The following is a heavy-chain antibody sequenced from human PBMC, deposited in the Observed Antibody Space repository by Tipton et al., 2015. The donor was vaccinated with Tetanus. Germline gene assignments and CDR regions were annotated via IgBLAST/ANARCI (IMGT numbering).Heavy chain of an antibody. Sequence: TLSLTCSVSGDSGSRHYWSWIRQPPGKALEWIGDIFYSGNSISNPSFRSRVTMSVGTSRTLFSLTLIAVTAADTAVYFCARGLIDDFLGSRIYFDSWGPGTLVTVSS. CDR3: ARGLIDDFLGSRIYFDS. CDR1: GDSGSRHY. CDR2: IFYSGNS. V-gene: IGHV4-59*02. D-gene: IGHD2-8*01. J-gene: IGHJ4*02.